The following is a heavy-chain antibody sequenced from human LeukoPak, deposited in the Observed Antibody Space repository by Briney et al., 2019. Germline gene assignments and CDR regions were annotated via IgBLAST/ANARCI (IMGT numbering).Heavy chain of an antibody. D-gene: IGHD2-8*01. Sequence: GGSLRLSCAASGFTFSTYAMSWVRQAPGKGLEWVSTISGNGGYTYYGDSVKGRFTISRDNAKNTLYLQMNSLRPEDTAVYYCADPPNPDSWGQGTLVTVSS. J-gene: IGHJ4*02. V-gene: IGHV3-23*01. CDR2: ISGNGGYT. CDR3: ADPPNPDS. CDR1: GFTFSTYA.